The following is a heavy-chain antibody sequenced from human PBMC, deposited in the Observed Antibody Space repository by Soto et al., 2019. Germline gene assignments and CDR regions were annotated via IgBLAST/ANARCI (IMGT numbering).Heavy chain of an antibody. Sequence: QVQLQVSGPRLVKASETLSLNCSVSGGSSSSQYWSWVRQSPGKGLEWIRHLHFRGYTNYNPSLQSRVPISAARSTDQVSLTLTSVTAADTAIYYCATYWGTESHTFGFDLWGRGALVTVSS. CDR3: ATYWGTESHTFGFDL. V-gene: IGHV4-59*11. D-gene: IGHD3-16*01. J-gene: IGHJ5*02. CDR2: LHFRGYT. CDR1: GGSSSSQY.